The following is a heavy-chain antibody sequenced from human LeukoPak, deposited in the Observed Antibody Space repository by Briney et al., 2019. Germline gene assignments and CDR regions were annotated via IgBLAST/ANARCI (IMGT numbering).Heavy chain of an antibody. CDR3: AKDLMRDRWFGES. CDR1: GFTVSSNY. V-gene: IGHV3-30*02. J-gene: IGHJ5*02. Sequence: TGGSLRLSCAASGFTVSSNYMSWVRQAPGKGLEWVAFIRYEGNDKYYADSAKGRFTISRDNYKNTLYLEMNSLRVEDTAVYYCAKDLMRDRWFGESWGQGTLVIVSS. CDR2: IRYEGNDK. D-gene: IGHD3-10*01.